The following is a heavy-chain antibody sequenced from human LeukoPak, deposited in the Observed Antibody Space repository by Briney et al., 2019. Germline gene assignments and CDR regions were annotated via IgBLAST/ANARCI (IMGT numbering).Heavy chain of an antibody. CDR1: GFRIASYW. D-gene: IGHD5-24*01. CDR2: IYSADSGT. CDR3: ARRATRDGYNFDYYDY. J-gene: IGHJ4*02. Sequence: GESLKISCKASGFRIASYWIGWVRQLSGGGLEWMGIIYSADSGTRYSPSFEGQVTVSADKSVNTAYMEWSSLKASDTAVYYCARRATRDGYNFDYYDYWGQGTLVSVSS. V-gene: IGHV5-51*01.